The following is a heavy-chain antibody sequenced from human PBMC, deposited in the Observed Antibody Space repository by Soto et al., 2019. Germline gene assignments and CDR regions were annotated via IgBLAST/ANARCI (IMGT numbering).Heavy chain of an antibody. CDR3: ARTYGDYKDYYYYYMDV. CDR1: GGSISSSSYY. V-gene: IGHV4-39*01. Sequence: SETLSLTCTVSGGSISSSSYYWGWIRQPPGKGLEWIGSIYYSGSTYYNPSLKSRVTISVDTSKNQFSLKLSSVTAADTAVYYCARTYGDYKDYYYYYMDVWGKGTTVTVSS. D-gene: IGHD4-17*01. CDR2: IYYSGST. J-gene: IGHJ6*03.